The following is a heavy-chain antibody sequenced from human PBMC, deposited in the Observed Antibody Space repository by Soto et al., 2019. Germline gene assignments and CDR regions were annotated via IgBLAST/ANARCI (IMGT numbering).Heavy chain of an antibody. V-gene: IGHV4-31*03. CDR1: GGSISSGSYY. J-gene: IGHJ4*02. CDR3: ARGSWSFYYFDY. Sequence: QVQLQESGPGLVKPSQTLSLSCTVSGGSISSGSYYWSWIRQHPGKGLEWMGYIYYRGSTYYNPSLKSRVTISVDTSKNQFSLKLSSVTAADTAVYYCARGSWSFYYFDYWGQGTLVTVSS. D-gene: IGHD3-10*01. CDR2: IYYRGST.